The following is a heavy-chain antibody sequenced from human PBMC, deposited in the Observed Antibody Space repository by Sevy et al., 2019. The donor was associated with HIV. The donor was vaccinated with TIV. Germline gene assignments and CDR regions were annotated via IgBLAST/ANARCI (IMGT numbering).Heavy chain of an antibody. CDR1: GYTFTSYG. Sequence: ASVKVSCKASGYTFTSYGISWVRQAPGQGLEWMGWSSAYNGNTNYAQKLQGRVTMTTDTSTSTAYMELRSLRSDDTAVYYCAKTREGYSSSWYYYYGMDVWGQWTTVTVSS. CDR2: SSAYNGNT. J-gene: IGHJ6*02. D-gene: IGHD6-13*01. CDR3: AKTREGYSSSWYYYYGMDV. V-gene: IGHV1-18*01.